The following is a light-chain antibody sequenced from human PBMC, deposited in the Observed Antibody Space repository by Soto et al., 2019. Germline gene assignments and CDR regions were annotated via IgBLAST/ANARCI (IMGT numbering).Light chain of an antibody. J-gene: IGKJ2*01. Sequence: DIQMTQSPSTLSASVGDRVTITCRASQSISSWLAWYQQKPGKAPKLLIYKASSLESGVPSRFSGSGSGTEFTLTSSSLQPDDFATYYCQRYNSYYTLGQGTKLEMK. CDR2: KAS. CDR3: QRYNSYYT. V-gene: IGKV1-5*03. CDR1: QSISSW.